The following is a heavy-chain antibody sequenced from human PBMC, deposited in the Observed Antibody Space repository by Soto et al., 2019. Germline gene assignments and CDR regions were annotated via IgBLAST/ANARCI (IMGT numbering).Heavy chain of an antibody. J-gene: IGHJ2*01. CDR1: VGSFSGYY. Sequence: QVQLQQWGAGLLKPSETLSLTCAVYVGSFSGYYWSWIRQPPGKGLEWIGEINHNGSTNYNPSLKSRVTISVDTSTTQFSLKVSSVTAADTAVYYCARMAVVIAIRYFDLWGRGTLVTVSS. CDR3: ARMAVVIAIRYFDL. V-gene: IGHV4-34*01. D-gene: IGHD2-21*01. CDR2: INHNGST.